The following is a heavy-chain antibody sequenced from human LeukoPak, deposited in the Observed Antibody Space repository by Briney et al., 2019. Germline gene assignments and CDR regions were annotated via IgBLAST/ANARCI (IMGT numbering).Heavy chain of an antibody. CDR1: GGSFSGYY. D-gene: IGHD2-21*02. Sequence: SETLSLTCAVYGGSFSGYYWSWIRRPPGKGLEWIGEINHSGSTNYNPSLKSRVTISVDTSKNQFSLKLSSVTAADTAVYYCARGRPYCGGDCKAFDIWGQGTMVTVSS. J-gene: IGHJ3*02. CDR2: INHSGST. CDR3: ARGRPYCGGDCKAFDI. V-gene: IGHV4-34*01.